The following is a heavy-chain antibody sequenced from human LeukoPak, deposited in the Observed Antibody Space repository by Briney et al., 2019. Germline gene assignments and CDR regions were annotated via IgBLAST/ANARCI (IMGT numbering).Heavy chain of an antibody. CDR3: ARAPLKYSSSWLSYYYYYYGMDV. D-gene: IGHD6-13*01. Sequence: ASVKVSCTASGYTFTSYDINWVRQATGQGLEWMGWMNPNSGNTGYAQKFQGRVTMTRNTSISTAYMELSSLRSEDTAVYYCARAPLKYSSSWLSYYYYYYGMDVWGQGTTVTVSS. CDR1: GYTFTSYD. V-gene: IGHV1-8*01. CDR2: MNPNSGNT. J-gene: IGHJ6*02.